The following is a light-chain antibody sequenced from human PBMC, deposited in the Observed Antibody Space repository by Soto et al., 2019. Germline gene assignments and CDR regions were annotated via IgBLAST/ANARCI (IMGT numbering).Light chain of an antibody. J-gene: IGKJ1*01. CDR2: GAS. V-gene: IGKV3-20*01. CDR3: QQYGRSPRT. Sequence: EIVLTQSPATLSASPGERATLSCRASQSVSSTYLAWYQQKPGQAPRLLIYGASSRATGIPDRFSGSGSGTDFTLTISRLEPEDFAVYYCQQYGRSPRTFGQGTKVDIK. CDR1: QSVSSTY.